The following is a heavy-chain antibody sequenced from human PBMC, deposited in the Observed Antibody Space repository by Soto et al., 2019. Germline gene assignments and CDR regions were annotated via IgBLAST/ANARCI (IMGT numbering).Heavy chain of an antibody. J-gene: IGHJ6*02. CDR2: INPSGGST. CDR1: VYTFNICY. D-gene: IGHD6-13*01. CDR3: ARDQWAAAAADYYYYYGMDV. V-gene: IGHV1-46*02. Sequence: ASVEVCCTSSVYTFNICYIHCVRQATGQGLEWMGIINPSGGSTSYAQKFQGRVTMTRDTSTSTVYMELSSLRSEDTAVYYCARDQWAAAAADYYYYYGMDVWVQGSTVTVSS.